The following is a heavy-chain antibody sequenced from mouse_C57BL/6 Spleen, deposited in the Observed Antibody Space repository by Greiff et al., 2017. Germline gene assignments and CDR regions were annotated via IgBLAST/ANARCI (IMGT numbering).Heavy chain of an antibody. CDR3: ARHPNYEYDGDWLAD. D-gene: IGHD2-4*01. CDR2: ISSGGSYT. Sequence: EVMLVESGGDLVKPGGSLKLSCAASGFTFSSYGMSWVRQTPDQRLEWVATISSGGSYTYYPDSVKGRFTISRDNAKNTLYLQMSSLKSEDTAMYYCARHPNYEYDGDWLADWGQGALVTVSA. CDR1: GFTFSSYG. J-gene: IGHJ3*01. V-gene: IGHV5-6*01.